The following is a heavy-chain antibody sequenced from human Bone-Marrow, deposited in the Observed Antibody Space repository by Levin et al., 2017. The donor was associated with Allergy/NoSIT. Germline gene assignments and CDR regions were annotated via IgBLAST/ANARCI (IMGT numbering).Heavy chain of an antibody. CDR1: GFTFSNYA. D-gene: IGHD6-19*01. CDR2: MYYDGGNH. J-gene: IGHJ4*02. V-gene: IGHV3-33*01. CDR3: ARDTDPMGWNFDY. Sequence: TGGSLRLSCAASGFTFSNYAMHWVRQSPGKGLEWVALMYYDGGNHYYADSVKGRFTISRDNSKNTLYLQMNSLRAEDTAVYYCARDTDPMGWNFDYWGQGTLVTVSS.